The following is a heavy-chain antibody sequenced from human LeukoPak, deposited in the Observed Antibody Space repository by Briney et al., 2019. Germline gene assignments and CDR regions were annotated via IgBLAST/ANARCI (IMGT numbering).Heavy chain of an antibody. CDR3: ARSPLLREVEPHYGMDV. CDR2: IYYSGST. V-gene: IGHV4-59*01. J-gene: IGHJ6*02. D-gene: IGHD3-16*01. Sequence: PSETLSLTCTVSGGSISSYYWSWIRQPPGKGLEWIGYIYYSGSTNYNPSLKSRVTISVDTSKNQFSLKLSSVTAADTAVYYCARSPLLREVEPHYGMDVWGQGTTVTVSS. CDR1: GGSISSYY.